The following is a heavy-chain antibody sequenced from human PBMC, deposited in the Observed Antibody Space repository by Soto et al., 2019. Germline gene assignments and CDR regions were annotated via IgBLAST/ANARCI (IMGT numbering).Heavy chain of an antibody. D-gene: IGHD6-19*01. CDR3: TYSSGWAGAFDI. CDR1: GGSISSSSYY. Sequence: QLQLQESGPGLVKPSETLSLTCTVSGGSISSSSYYLGWIRQPPGKGLEWIGSIYYSGSTYYNPYLKSRVTISVATAKNQFSLKLSSVNAADTAVYYCTYSSGWAGAFDIWGQGTMVTVSS. J-gene: IGHJ3*02. V-gene: IGHV4-39*01. CDR2: IYYSGST.